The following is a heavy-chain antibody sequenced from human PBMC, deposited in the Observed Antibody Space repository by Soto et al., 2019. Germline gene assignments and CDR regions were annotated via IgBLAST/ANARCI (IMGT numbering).Heavy chain of an antibody. J-gene: IGHJ5*02. CDR3: ACNWNYEIRWFDP. Sequence: EVQLVESGGGLVQPGGSLRLSCAASGFTFSSYSMNWVRQAPGKGLAWVSYISSSSSTIYYADSVKGRFNISRDNAKNSLYLQMNSLRAEDTAVYYCACNWNYEIRWFDPWGQGTLVTVSS. V-gene: IGHV3-48*01. D-gene: IGHD1-7*01. CDR1: GFTFSSYS. CDR2: ISSSSSTI.